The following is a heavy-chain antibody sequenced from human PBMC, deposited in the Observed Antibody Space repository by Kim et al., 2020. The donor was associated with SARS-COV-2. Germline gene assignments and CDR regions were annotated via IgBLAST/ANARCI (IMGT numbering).Heavy chain of an antibody. CDR3: ARRSLWFGELSS. D-gene: IGHD3-10*01. Sequence: NYNPSLKSRVTISVDTSKNQFSLKLSSVTAADTAVYYCARRSLWFGELSSWGQGTLVTVSS. J-gene: IGHJ4*02. V-gene: IGHV4-34*01.